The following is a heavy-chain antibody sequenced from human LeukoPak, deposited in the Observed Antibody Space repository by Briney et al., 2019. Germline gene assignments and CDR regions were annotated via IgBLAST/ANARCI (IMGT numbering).Heavy chain of an antibody. CDR1: GYTFTSYY. Sequence: ASVKVSCKASGYTFTSYYMHWVRQAPGQGLEWMGIINPSGGSTSYAQKFQGRVTMTRDMSTSTVYMELSSLRSEDTAVYYCAREGRVRGGKPRVYFDYWGQGTLVTVSS. CDR3: AREGRVRGGKPRVYFDY. CDR2: INPSGGST. V-gene: IGHV1-46*01. D-gene: IGHD4-23*01. J-gene: IGHJ4*02.